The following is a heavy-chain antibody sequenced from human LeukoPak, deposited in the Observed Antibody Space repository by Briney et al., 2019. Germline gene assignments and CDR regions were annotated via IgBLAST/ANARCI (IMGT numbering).Heavy chain of an antibody. CDR2: INHSGST. V-gene: IGHV4-34*01. J-gene: IGHJ6*02. CDR3: ARRDCSSGSCPSYGMDV. CDR1: GGSFSGYY. D-gene: IGHD2-15*01. Sequence: PSETLSLTCAVYGGSFSGYYWSWIRQPPGKGLEWIGEINHSGSTNYNPSLKSRVTISVDTSKNQFSLKLSSVTAADTAVYYCARRDCSSGSCPSYGMDVWGQGTTVTVSS.